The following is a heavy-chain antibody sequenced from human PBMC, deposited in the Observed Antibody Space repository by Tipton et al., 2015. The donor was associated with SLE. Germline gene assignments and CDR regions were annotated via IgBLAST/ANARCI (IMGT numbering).Heavy chain of an antibody. CDR1: GGSISSSSYY. D-gene: IGHD2-2*01. J-gene: IGHJ5*02. CDR3: AEGICSSTSCQGNWFDP. CDR2: IYYSGST. V-gene: IGHV4-39*07. Sequence: TLSLTCTVSGGSISSSSYYWGWIRQPPGKGLEWIGSIYYSGSTYYNPSLKSRVTISVDTSKNQFSLKLSPVTAADTAVYYCAEGICSSTSCQGNWFDPWGQGTLVTVSS.